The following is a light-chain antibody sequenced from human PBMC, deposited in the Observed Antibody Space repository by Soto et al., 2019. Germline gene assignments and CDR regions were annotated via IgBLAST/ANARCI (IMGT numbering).Light chain of an antibody. CDR2: GAS. V-gene: IGKV3-20*01. CDR1: QSVNSSY. CDR3: QQYGSSPWT. Sequence: EIVLTQSPGTLSLSPGERVTLSCRASQSVNSSYLAWYQHKPGQAPRLLIYGASTRATGIPDRFSGSGSGTDFTLTIARLEPGDFAVYYCQQYGSSPWTFGQGTKVDIK. J-gene: IGKJ1*01.